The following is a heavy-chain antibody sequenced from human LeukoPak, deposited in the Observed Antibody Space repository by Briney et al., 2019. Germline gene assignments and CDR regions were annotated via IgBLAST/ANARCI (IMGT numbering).Heavy chain of an antibody. D-gene: IGHD1-26*01. J-gene: IGHJ4*02. CDR2: IAGGGNT. CDR1: GFTVSSNY. Sequence: PGGSLRLSCALSGFTVSSNYMNWVRQAPGKGLEWVSTIAGGGNTYYADSVKGRFTISIDNSKNTLYLQMNSLRAEDTAVYYCAKGPVSAIVGATTLDYWGQGTLVTVSS. V-gene: IGHV3-66*01. CDR3: AKGPVSAIVGATTLDY.